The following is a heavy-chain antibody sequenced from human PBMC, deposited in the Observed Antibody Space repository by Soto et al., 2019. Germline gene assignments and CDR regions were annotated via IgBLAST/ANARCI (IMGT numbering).Heavy chain of an antibody. Sequence: SETLSLTCTVSGGSFSSGTYYWGWIRQPPGRGLEWIGSIYYSGDSYHTSSLESRVTISIDASKNQFSLKLSSVTAADTAVYFCASLYDFWSGYYMYVFDYWGQGIPVTVSS. CDR3: ASLYDFWSGYYMYVFDY. D-gene: IGHD3-3*01. CDR1: GGSFSSGTYY. V-gene: IGHV4-39*01. CDR2: IYYSGDS. J-gene: IGHJ4*02.